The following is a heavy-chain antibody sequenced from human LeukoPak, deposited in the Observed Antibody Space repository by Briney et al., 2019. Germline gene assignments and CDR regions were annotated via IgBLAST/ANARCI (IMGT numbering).Heavy chain of an antibody. CDR1: GGSISSYY. V-gene: IGHV4-59*01. D-gene: IGHD5-18*01. J-gene: IGHJ4*02. CDR3: ARDPGYSSPRGDY. CDR2: IYYSGST. Sequence: SDTLSLTCTVSGGSISSYYWSWIRQPPGKGLEWMGYIYYSGSTNYNPSLKSRVTISVDTSKNQFSLKLSSVTAADTAVYYCARDPGYSSPRGDYWGQGTLVTVSS.